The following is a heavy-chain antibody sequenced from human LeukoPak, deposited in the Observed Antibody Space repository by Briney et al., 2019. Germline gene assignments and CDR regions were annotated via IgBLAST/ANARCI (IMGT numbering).Heavy chain of an antibody. CDR3: ASSKSSSWYPFYFDF. CDR1: GYSFTSYW. CDR2: IYPGDSDT. D-gene: IGHD6-13*01. V-gene: IGHV5-51*01. J-gene: IGHJ4*02. Sequence: GESLKISCKGSGYSFTSYWIGWVRQMPGKGLEWMGIIYPGDSDTRYSPSFQGQVTISADKSFSTAYLQWSSLKASDTAIYYCASSKSSSWYPFYFDFWGQGTLVTVSS.